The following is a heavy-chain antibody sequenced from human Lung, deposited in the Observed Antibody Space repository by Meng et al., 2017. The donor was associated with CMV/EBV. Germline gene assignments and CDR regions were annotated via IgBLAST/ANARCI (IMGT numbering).Heavy chain of an antibody. J-gene: IGHJ5*02. D-gene: IGHD3-3*01. Sequence: SXXVSXXASVGTFSSYAISWVRQAPGQGLEWMGGIIPIFGTANYAQKFQGRVTITTDESTSTAYMELSSLRSEDTAVYYCARDRPITIFGVVQSQWFDPXGQGXLVTVSS. CDR2: IIPIFGTA. V-gene: IGHV1-69*05. CDR3: ARDRPITIFGVVQSQWFDP. CDR1: VGTFSSYA.